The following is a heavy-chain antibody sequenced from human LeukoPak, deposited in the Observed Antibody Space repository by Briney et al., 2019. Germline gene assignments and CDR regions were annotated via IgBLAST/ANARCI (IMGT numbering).Heavy chain of an antibody. CDR2: IYSGGST. J-gene: IGHJ4*02. D-gene: IGHD6-13*01. V-gene: IGHV3-53*01. CDR3: AREIVIAAAGTEENYFDY. CDR1: GFTVSSNY. Sequence: GGSLRLSCAASGFTVSSNYMSWVRQAPGKGLEWVSVIYSGGSTYYADFVKGRFTISRDNSKNTLYLQMNSLRAEDTAVYYCAREIVIAAAGTEENYFDYWGQGTLVTVSS.